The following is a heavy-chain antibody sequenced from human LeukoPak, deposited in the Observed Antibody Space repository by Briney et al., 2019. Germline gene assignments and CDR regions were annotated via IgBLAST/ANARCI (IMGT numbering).Heavy chain of an antibody. CDR2: IYPRDGST. CDR3: ARDQEGFDH. V-gene: IGHV1-46*01. CDR1: GYTFTSNY. Sequence: GASVTVSCKASGYTFTSNYIHWVRQAPGQGLEWMGMIYPRDGSTSYAQKFQGRVTVTRDTSTSTVHMELSGLRSEDTAVYYCARDQEGFDHWGQGTLVTVSS. J-gene: IGHJ4*02.